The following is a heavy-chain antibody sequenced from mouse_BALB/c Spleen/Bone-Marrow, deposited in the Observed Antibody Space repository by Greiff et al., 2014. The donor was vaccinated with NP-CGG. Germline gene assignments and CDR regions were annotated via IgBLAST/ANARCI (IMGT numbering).Heavy chain of an antibody. CDR1: GFSLTDYG. Sequence: VQLQESGPGLVAPSQSLSITCTVSGFSLTDYGVSWIRQPPGKGLEWLGVVWGGGITYYNSTLKSRLSITKDNSKSQVFLKMNSLKTDDTAMYYCAKHDTTVVVDYGGQGTTFTVSS. CDR2: VWGGGIT. D-gene: IGHD1-1*01. J-gene: IGHJ2*01. CDR3: AKHDTTVVVDY. V-gene: IGHV2-6-5*01.